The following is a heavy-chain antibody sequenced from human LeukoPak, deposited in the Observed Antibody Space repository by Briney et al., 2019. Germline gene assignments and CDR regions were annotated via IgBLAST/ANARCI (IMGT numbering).Heavy chain of an antibody. Sequence: SVKVSCKAPGGTFSSYAISWVRQAPGQGLEWMGGIIPIFGTANYAQKFQGRVTITADESTSTAYMELSSLRSEDTAVYYCARDILTYSSSWGAFDYWGQGTLVTVSS. CDR2: IIPIFGTA. V-gene: IGHV1-69*01. CDR1: GGTFSSYA. D-gene: IGHD6-13*01. CDR3: ARDILTYSSSWGAFDY. J-gene: IGHJ4*02.